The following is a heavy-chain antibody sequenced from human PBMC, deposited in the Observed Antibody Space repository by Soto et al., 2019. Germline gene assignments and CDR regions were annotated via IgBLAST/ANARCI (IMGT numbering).Heavy chain of an antibody. CDR1: GGSISSYY. D-gene: IGHD3-10*01. CDR3: ARAPTYYYGSGSFNYYYMDV. CDR2: IYYSGST. J-gene: IGHJ6*03. Sequence: SETLSLTCTVSGGSISSYYWSWIRQPPGKGLEWIGYIYYSGSTNYNPSLKSRVTISVDTSKNQFSLKLSSVTAADTAVYYCARAPTYYYGSGSFNYYYMDVWGKGTTVTVSS. V-gene: IGHV4-59*01.